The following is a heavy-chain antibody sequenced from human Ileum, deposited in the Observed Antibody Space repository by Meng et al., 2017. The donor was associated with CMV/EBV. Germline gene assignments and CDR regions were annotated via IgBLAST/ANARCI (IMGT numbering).Heavy chain of an antibody. V-gene: IGHV3-21*06. J-gene: IGHJ4*02. CDR3: ARVGRLAGYDVVPDK. Sequence: GESLKISCAASGFIFSSYEMNWVRQAPGKGLEWVASIRNINDYMYYADSVKGRFTISRDNAKSSLYLQMNSLRAEDTALYYCARVGRLAGYDVVPDKWGQGTLVTVSS. CDR1: GFIFSSYE. D-gene: IGHD5-12*01. CDR2: IRNINDYM.